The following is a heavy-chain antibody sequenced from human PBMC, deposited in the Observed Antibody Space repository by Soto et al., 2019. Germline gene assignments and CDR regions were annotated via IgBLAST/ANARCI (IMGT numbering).Heavy chain of an antibody. J-gene: IGHJ6*02. D-gene: IGHD3-3*01. Sequence: PGESLKISCKGSGYSFTSYWIGWVRQMPGKGLEWMGIIYPGDSDTRYSPSFQGQVTISADKSISTAYLQWSSLKASDTAMYYCARHHVLRLLEWFDYYGXDVWGQGTTVTVSS. CDR2: IYPGDSDT. V-gene: IGHV5-51*01. CDR1: GYSFTSYW. CDR3: ARHHVLRLLEWFDYYGXDV.